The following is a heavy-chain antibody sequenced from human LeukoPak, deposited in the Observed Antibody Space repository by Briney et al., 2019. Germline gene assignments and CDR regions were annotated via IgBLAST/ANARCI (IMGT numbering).Heavy chain of an antibody. CDR2: INPNSGGT. D-gene: IGHD5-18*01. J-gene: IGHJ4*02. Sequence: ASVKVSCKASGYTFTGYYMNWVRQAPGQGLEWMGWINPNSGGTNYAQKFQGWVTMTRDTSISTAYMELSRLRSDDTAVYYCASARGYSYGITPNYFDYWGQGTLVTVSS. V-gene: IGHV1-2*04. CDR3: ASARGYSYGITPNYFDY. CDR1: GYTFTGYY.